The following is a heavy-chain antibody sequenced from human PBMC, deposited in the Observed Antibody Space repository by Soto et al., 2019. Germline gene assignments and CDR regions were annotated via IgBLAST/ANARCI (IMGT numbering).Heavy chain of an antibody. V-gene: IGHV3-30*18. D-gene: IGHD5-18*01. J-gene: IGHJ4*02. CDR1: GLTFSSYG. Sequence: GGSLRLSCAASGLTFSSYGMHWVRQAPGKGLEWVAVISYDGSNKYYADSVKGRFTISRDNSKNTLYLQMNSLRAEDTAVYYCAKGSWIQLWLGGDPVDYFDYWGQGTLVTVSS. CDR2: ISYDGSNK. CDR3: AKGSWIQLWLGGDPVDYFDY.